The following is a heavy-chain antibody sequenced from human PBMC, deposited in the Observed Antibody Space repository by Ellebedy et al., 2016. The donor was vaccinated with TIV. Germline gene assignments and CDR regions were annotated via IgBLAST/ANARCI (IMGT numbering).Heavy chain of an antibody. Sequence: ASVKVSXXASGNRFSSHGFSWVRQAPGQGLEWMGWVSANTGSTTYAQSLKDRVTMTTDRSTGTVYMKLWSLRYDATAVYFCARFSCGVLSPLDSWGQGTLVIVSP. J-gene: IGHJ4*02. CDR3: ARFSCGVLSPLDS. CDR2: VSANTGST. CDR1: GNRFSSHG. D-gene: IGHD2/OR15-2a*01. V-gene: IGHV1-18*04.